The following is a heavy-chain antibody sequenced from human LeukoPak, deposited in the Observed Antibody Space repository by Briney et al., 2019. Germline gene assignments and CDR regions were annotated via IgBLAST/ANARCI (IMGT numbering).Heavy chain of an antibody. CDR1: GGSISSYY. CDR2: IYYSGST. J-gene: IGHJ2*01. V-gene: IGHV4-59*01. CDR3: ARGGYSSSFGRYFDL. D-gene: IGHD6-6*01. Sequence: SETLSLTCTVSGGSISSYYWSWIRQPPGKGLEWIGYIYYSGSTNYSPSLKSRVTISVDTSKNQFSLKLSSVTAADTAVYYCARGGYSSSFGRYFDLWGRGTLVTVSS.